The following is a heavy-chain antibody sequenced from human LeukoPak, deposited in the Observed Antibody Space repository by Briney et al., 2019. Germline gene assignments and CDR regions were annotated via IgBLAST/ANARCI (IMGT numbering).Heavy chain of an antibody. CDR3: AKRSYYTSRSYQEIDY. Sequence: GGSLRLSCAASGFSFSSNWMTWVRQAPGKGLEWVSTISGSGDSTYYAASVKGRFTISRDNSEDTLYLQMNNLRADDTAVYYCAKRSYYTSRSYQEIDYWGQGTLVTVSS. CDR2: ISGSGDST. D-gene: IGHD3-10*01. CDR1: GFSFSSNW. J-gene: IGHJ4*02. V-gene: IGHV3-23*01.